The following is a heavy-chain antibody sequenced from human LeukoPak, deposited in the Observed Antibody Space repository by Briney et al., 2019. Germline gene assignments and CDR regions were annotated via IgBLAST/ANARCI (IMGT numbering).Heavy chain of an antibody. D-gene: IGHD6-13*01. J-gene: IGHJ4*02. Sequence: PGGSLRLSCAASGFTFSSYAMSWVRQAPGKGLEWVSSIGASGGSTFYADSVKGRFTISSDNSKNTMYLRMNSLRAEDTAVYYCARVLFGYSSSWYVGWGQGTLVTVSS. V-gene: IGHV3-23*01. CDR1: GFTFSSYA. CDR2: IGASGGST. CDR3: ARVLFGYSSSWYVG.